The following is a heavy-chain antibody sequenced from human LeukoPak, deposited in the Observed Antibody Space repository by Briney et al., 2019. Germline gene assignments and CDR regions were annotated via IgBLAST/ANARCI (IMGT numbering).Heavy chain of an antibody. Sequence: EASVKVSCKASGYTFTGYYMHWVRQAPGQGLEWMGWINPNSGGTNYAQKFQGRVTVTTDTSTRTAYMELRSLRSDDTAVYYCARTNLDCKNGVCYDYWGQGTLVTVSS. CDR3: ARTNLDCKNGVCYDY. D-gene: IGHD2-8*01. J-gene: IGHJ4*02. CDR1: GYTFTGYY. V-gene: IGHV1-2*02. CDR2: INPNSGGT.